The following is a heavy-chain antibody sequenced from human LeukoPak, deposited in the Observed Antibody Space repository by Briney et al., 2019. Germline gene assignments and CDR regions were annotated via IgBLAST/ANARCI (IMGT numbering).Heavy chain of an antibody. V-gene: IGHV1-2*02. Sequence: ASVKVSCKASGYTFTEFYMHWVRQAPGQGLEWMGWINPNSGGTNNAQKFQGRVTMTRDTSISTAYMELSRLRSDDTAVYYCARVRYSSGWYPFYGMDVWGQGTTVTVSS. D-gene: IGHD6-19*01. CDR3: ARVRYSSGWYPFYGMDV. CDR2: INPNSGGT. J-gene: IGHJ6*02. CDR1: GYTFTEFY.